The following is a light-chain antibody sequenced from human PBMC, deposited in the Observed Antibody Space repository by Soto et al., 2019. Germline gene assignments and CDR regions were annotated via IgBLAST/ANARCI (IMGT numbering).Light chain of an antibody. CDR1: QRISNY. V-gene: IGKV1-39*01. CDR3: HQRSSWPLT. CDR2: AAS. J-gene: IGKJ4*01. Sequence: DIQMTQSPSSLSASVGDRVAITCRASQRISNYLNWYQQKPGKAPKLLIYAASTLQSGVPSRFSGSGSGTAFTLTISSLEPEDFAVYYCHQRSSWPLTFGGGTKVDI.